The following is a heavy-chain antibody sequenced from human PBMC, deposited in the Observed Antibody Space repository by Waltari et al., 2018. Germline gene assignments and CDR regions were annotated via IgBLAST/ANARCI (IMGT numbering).Heavy chain of an antibody. CDR3: ARRLVVAGTLDVFDL. D-gene: IGHD2-15*01. V-gene: IGHV3-53*03. CDR1: GFTVNSNY. Sequence: EVQLVESGGDLIQPGGSLRLSCAASGFTVNSNYINGVRQSPGKGLEWVSVVYVTGNTDYADSVKGRFTTSRDNSKNTVYLQMDSLRVEDTAMYYCARRLVVAGTLDVFDLWGKGTRVIVSS. J-gene: IGHJ3*01. CDR2: VYVTGNT.